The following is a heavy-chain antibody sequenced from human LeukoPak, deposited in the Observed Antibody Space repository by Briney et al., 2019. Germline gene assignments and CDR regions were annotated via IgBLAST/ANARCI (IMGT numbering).Heavy chain of an antibody. Sequence: WGSLRLSCAASGFTFSSYCMNWVRQAPGKGLEWISYISLSNGTIYYAQSVKGRVTISRDTAKNSMYLQMNSVRDEDTAVYYCARDRGYCRGGSCYTCYFDYWGQGTLVTVSS. CDR3: ARDRGYCRGGSCYTCYFDY. D-gene: IGHD2-15*01. CDR2: ISLSNGTI. J-gene: IGHJ4*02. V-gene: IGHV3-48*02. CDR1: GFTFSSYC.